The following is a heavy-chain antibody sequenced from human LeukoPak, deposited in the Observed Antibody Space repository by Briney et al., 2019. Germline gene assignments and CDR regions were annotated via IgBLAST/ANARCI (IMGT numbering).Heavy chain of an antibody. D-gene: IGHD4-11*01. CDR1: GGSLSSGGYY. CDR2: IYTNGNT. J-gene: IGHJ3*02. CDR3: ARDPTHGAVDI. V-gene: IGHV4-61*02. Sequence: SQTLSLTCSVSGGSLSSGGYYRTWIRQPAGKGPEWIGRIYTNGNTNYNPSLKSRVTMSVDTSKNQFSLNLSSVTAADTAVYYCARDPTHGAVDIWGQGTMVTVSS.